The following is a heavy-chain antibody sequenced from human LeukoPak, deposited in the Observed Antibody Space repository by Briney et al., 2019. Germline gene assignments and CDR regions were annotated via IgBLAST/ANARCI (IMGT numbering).Heavy chain of an antibody. CDR1: GGSISSSSYY. D-gene: IGHD2-21*02. Sequence: PSETLSLTCTVSGGSISSSSYYWGWIRQPPGKGLEWIGSIYYSGSTYYNPSLKSRVTISVDTSKNQFSLKLGSVTAADTAVYYCARWEAVGTGFDPWGQGTLVTVSS. V-gene: IGHV4-39*01. CDR3: ARWEAVGTGFDP. CDR2: IYYSGST. J-gene: IGHJ5*02.